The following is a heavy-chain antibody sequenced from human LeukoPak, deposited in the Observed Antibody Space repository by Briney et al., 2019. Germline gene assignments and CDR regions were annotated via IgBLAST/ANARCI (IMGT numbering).Heavy chain of an antibody. D-gene: IGHD6-13*01. CDR2: ISGNGGTT. CDR1: GFTFSRYW. CDR3: AKGRTGYIPDS. J-gene: IGHJ4*02. Sequence: PGGSLRLSCAASGFTFSRYWMHWVRQAPGKGLEWVSVISGNGGTTYYAESVKGRFTISRDNSKNTLYLQMNSLRVEDTAVYFCAKGRTGYIPDSWGQGTLVTVSS. V-gene: IGHV3-23*01.